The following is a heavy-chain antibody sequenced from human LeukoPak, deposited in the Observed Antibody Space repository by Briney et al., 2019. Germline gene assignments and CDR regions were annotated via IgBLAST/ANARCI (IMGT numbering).Heavy chain of an antibody. CDR3: ARATVVTGGA. D-gene: IGHD4-23*01. Sequence: GGSLRLSCAASGFTFSSYAMHWVRQAPGKGLEWVAVISYDGSNKYYANSVKGRFTISRDNSKNTLYLQMNSLRAEDTAVYYCARATVVTGGAWGQGTLVTVSS. J-gene: IGHJ5*02. CDR2: ISYDGSNK. V-gene: IGHV3-30-3*01. CDR1: GFTFSSYA.